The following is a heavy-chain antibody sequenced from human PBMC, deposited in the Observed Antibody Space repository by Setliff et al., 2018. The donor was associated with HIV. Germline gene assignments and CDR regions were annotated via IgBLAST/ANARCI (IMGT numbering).Heavy chain of an antibody. D-gene: IGHD3-22*01. Sequence: PGGSLRLSCAASGFTFSSYTMNWVRQAPGKGLEWISYISSSGSSIYLANSVKGRFIISRDNAKSALYLQMNSLRAEDTAVYYCARDWGEHYDSSGFSSWGQGTLVTVSS. CDR3: ARDWGEHYDSSGFSS. J-gene: IGHJ5*02. CDR1: GFTFSSYT. V-gene: IGHV3-48*04. CDR2: ISSSGSSI.